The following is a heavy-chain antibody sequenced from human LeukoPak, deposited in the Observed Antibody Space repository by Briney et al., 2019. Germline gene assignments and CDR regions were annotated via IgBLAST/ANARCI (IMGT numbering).Heavy chain of an antibody. D-gene: IGHD3-22*01. V-gene: IGHV3-23*01. CDR1: GFTFSSYA. CDR2: ISGSGGST. CDR3: AKEADYYDSSGYYYPPFDY. Sequence: GGSLRLSCAASGFTFSSYAMSWVRQAPGKGLEWVSAISGSGGSTYYADSVKGRFTISRDNSKNTLYLQMNSLRAEDTAVYYCAKEADYYDSSGYYYPPFDYWGQGTLVTVSS. J-gene: IGHJ4*02.